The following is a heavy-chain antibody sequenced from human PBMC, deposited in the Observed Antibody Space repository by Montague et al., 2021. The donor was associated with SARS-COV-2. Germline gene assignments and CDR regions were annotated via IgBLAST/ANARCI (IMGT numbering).Heavy chain of an antibody. CDR3: ARGTAGDNENAFDV. Sequence: SLRLSCPTSGFTFDHSSVHWARQAPGMGLEWVSVVSWDGSNIYYSDSVKGRFTISRDNPKNTLYLQMNRLRAEDTAVYYCARGTAGDNENAFDVWGQGTMVTVSS. CDR2: VSWDGSNI. J-gene: IGHJ3*01. D-gene: IGHD2-21*01. V-gene: IGHV3-30*04. CDR1: GFTFDHSS.